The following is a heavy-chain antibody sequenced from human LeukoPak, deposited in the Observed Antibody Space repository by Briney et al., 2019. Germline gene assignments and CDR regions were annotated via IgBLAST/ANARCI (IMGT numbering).Heavy chain of an antibody. CDR3: ARQLAPAPNAFDI. D-gene: IGHD2-15*01. J-gene: IGHJ3*02. CDR1: GYSFTTRW. Sequence: GESLKISCKASGYSFTTRWIGWVRQMPGKGLEWMGIVYSGDPNPKYSPPFQGQVTISADKSMSSAYLQWSSLKASDTAMYFCARQLAPAPNAFDIWGQGTMVRVSP. V-gene: IGHV5-51*01. CDR2: VYSGDPNP.